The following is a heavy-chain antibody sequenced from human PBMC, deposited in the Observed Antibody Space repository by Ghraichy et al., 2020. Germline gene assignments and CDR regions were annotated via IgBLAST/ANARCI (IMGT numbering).Heavy chain of an antibody. Sequence: SETLSLTCTVSGGSISSGDYYWSWIRQPPGKGLEWIGYIYYSGSTYYNPSLKSRVTISVDTSKNQFSLKLSSVTAADTAVYYCAREVPIAARIFDYWGQGTLVTVSS. D-gene: IGHD6-6*01. V-gene: IGHV4-30-4*01. CDR2: IYYSGST. J-gene: IGHJ4*02. CDR1: GGSISSGDYY. CDR3: AREVPIAARIFDY.